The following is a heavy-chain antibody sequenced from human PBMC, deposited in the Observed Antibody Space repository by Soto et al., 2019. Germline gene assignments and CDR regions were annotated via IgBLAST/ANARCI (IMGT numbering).Heavy chain of an antibody. D-gene: IGHD3-10*01. V-gene: IGHV4-31*03. CDR3: ARDYYGAGSQYYYYGMEV. CDR2: IYHSGGA. CDR1: GDSITSGGYY. J-gene: IGHJ6*02. Sequence: SETLSLTCTVSGDSITSGGYYWSWLRQPPGKGLEWIGYIYHSGGASYNPSLRGRAVISIDTSKNQFSLRLNAVTAADTDTYYCARDYYGAGSQYYYYGMEVWGQGTTVTVSS.